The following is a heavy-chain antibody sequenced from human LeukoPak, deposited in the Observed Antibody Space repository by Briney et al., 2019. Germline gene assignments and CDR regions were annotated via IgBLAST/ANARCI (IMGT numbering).Heavy chain of an antibody. CDR1: AFPLSTFP. J-gene: IGHJ4*02. D-gene: IGHD2-15*01. CDR2: ISSNGGST. CDR3: MKGIIVVTAEAFDY. V-gene: IGHV3-64D*06. Sequence: GGSLTHLRSASAFPLSTFPVHWVRQAPGKGLEYVSAISSNGGSTYYADSVKGRFTISRDNSKNTLYLQMSSLRPEDTAVYYCMKGIIVVTAEAFDYWGQGTLVTVSS.